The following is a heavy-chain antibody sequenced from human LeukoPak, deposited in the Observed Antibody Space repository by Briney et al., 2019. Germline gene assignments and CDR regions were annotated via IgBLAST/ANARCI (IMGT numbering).Heavy chain of an antibody. Sequence: PGGSLRLSCVASGFTFSSSWMSWVRRAPGKGLEWVANIKQDGTEEYYVDSVRGRFSISNDNAKNSLYLQMNSLRAEDTAVYYCARDPCHGALDYWGQGALVTVSS. D-gene: IGHD2-2*01. CDR2: IKQDGTEE. CDR1: GFTFSSSW. J-gene: IGHJ4*02. CDR3: ARDPCHGALDY. V-gene: IGHV3-7*03.